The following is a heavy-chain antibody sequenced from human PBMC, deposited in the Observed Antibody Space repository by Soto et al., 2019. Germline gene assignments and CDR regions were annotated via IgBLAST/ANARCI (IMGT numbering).Heavy chain of an antibody. V-gene: IGHV1-69*12. CDR2: IIPMFDTP. D-gene: IGHD1-26*01. CDR3: ARSGGLDRDFNY. Sequence: QVQLVQSGAEVKKPGSSVKVSCKASGGTFSSDSFSWVRQAPGQGLEWMGGIIPMFDTPIYAQKFQDRVTIAADESTSAAHTQRSSPRSGDTAVYYCARSGGLDRDFNYWGQGSLVTFAS. CDR1: GGTFSSDS. J-gene: IGHJ4*02.